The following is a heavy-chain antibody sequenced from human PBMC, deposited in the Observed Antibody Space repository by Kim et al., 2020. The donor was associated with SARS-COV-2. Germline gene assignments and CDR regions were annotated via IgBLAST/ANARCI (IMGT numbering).Heavy chain of an antibody. CDR3: ARSAVVQRYSSGWTPPGVGFDY. V-gene: IGHV5-51*01. CDR2: IYPCDSDT. CDR1: GYSFTSYW. Sequence: GESLKISCKGSGYSFTSYWIGWVRQMPGKGLEWMGIIYPCDSDTRYSPSFQGQVTISADNSISTAYLQWSSLKASDTAMYYCARSAVVQRYSSGWTPPGVGFDYWGQGTLVTVSS. J-gene: IGHJ4*02. D-gene: IGHD6-19*01.